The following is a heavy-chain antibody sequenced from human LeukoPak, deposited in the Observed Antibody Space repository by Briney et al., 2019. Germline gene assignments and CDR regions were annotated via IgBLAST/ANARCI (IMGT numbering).Heavy chain of an antibody. CDR1: GGSISSGNYY. Sequence: PSQTLSLTCTVSGGSISSGNYYWSWIRQPAGKGLEWIGRIYTSGSTNYDPSLKSRVTISVDTSKNQFSLKLSSVTAADTAVYYCARAHVEMATISHPRNIYFDYWGQGTLVTVSS. CDR3: ARAHVEMATISHPRNIYFDY. V-gene: IGHV4-61*02. J-gene: IGHJ4*02. D-gene: IGHD5-24*01. CDR2: IYTSGST.